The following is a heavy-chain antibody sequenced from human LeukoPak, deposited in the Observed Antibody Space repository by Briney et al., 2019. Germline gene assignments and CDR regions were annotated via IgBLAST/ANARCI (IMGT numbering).Heavy chain of an antibody. D-gene: IGHD1-26*01. Sequence: SETLSLTCTVSGGSISSYYWSWIRQPPGKGLEWIGYIHYSGSTNYNHSLKSRVTISVDTSKNQFSLRLSSVTAADTAVYYSARLASGSYGPLTPFDYWGQGTLVTVSS. J-gene: IGHJ4*02. CDR2: IHYSGST. V-gene: IGHV4-59*08. CDR3: ARLASGSYGPLTPFDY. CDR1: GGSISSYY.